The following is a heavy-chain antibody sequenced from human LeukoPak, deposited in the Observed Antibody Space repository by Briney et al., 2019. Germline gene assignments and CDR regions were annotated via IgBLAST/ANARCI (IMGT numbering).Heavy chain of an antibody. CDR3: ARSRYDYIWGIDY. V-gene: IGHV3-9*01. Sequence: SGGSLRLSCAASGFTFDDYAMHWVRQAPGKGLEWVSGISWNSGSIGYADSVKGRFTISRDNAKNTLYLQMNSLRDEDTAVFYCARSRYDYIWGIDYWGQGTLVTISS. CDR1: GFTFDDYA. D-gene: IGHD3-16*01. CDR2: ISWNSGSI. J-gene: IGHJ4*02.